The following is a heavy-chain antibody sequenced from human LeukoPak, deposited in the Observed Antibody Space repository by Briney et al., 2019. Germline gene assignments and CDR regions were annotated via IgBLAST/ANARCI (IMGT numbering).Heavy chain of an antibody. D-gene: IGHD2-2*01. V-gene: IGHV4-34*01. J-gene: IGHJ4*02. CDR2: INHSGST. CDR1: GGSFSGYY. Sequence: SETLSLTCAVYGGSFSGYYWSWIRQPPGKGLEWIGEINHSGSTNYNPSLKSRVTISVDTSKNQFSLKLSSVTAADTAVYYCARAVQDCSSTSCYAFDYWGQGTLVTVSS. CDR3: ARAVQDCSSTSCYAFDY.